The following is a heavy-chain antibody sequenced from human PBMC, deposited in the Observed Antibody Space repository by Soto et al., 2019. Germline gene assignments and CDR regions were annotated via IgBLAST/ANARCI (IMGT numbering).Heavy chain of an antibody. V-gene: IGHV2-5*02. Sequence: SGPTLVNPTQTLTLTCTFSGFSLSTSGVGVGWIRQPPGKALEWLAVIYWDDDKRYSPSLQSRLTIAKDTSKNQAILTLTNVDPEDTATYYCARRRDGSGSGWKQGLLLYWGQGALVTVSS. CDR1: GFSLSTSGVG. J-gene: IGHJ1*01. D-gene: IGHD6-19*01. CDR2: IYWDDDK. CDR3: ARRRDGSGSGWKQGLLLY.